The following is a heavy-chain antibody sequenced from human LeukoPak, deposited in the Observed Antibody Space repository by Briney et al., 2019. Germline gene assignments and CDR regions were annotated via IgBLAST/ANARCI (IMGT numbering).Heavy chain of an antibody. CDR1: GFTFSSFA. J-gene: IGHJ5*02. D-gene: IGHD4/OR15-4a*01. Sequence: GGSLRLSCAASGFTFSSFAMSWVRQAPGKRPEWVSPIRDNGGVTYYADSVKGRFAISRDNSKNTLYLQMNSLRAEDTAIYYCAKDDYGYWFDPWGQGTLVTVSS. CDR2: IRDNGGVT. V-gene: IGHV3-23*01. CDR3: AKDDYGYWFDP.